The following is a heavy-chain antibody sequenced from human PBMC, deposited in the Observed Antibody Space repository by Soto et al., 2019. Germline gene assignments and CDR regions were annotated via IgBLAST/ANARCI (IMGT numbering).Heavy chain of an antibody. D-gene: IGHD2-21*01. CDR1: GGSISSSHW. J-gene: IGHJ4*02. CDR3: ARGPDLGWD. V-gene: IGHV4-4*02. CDR2: IYHSGTT. Sequence: QVQLQESGPGLVKPSGTLSLTCAVSGGSISSSHWWSWVRQPPGKGLEWIGEIYHSGTTSYNPSLKSRLNISIDKSKNQISLILSSVTAEDTAVYYCARGPDLGWDWGQGTLVTVSS.